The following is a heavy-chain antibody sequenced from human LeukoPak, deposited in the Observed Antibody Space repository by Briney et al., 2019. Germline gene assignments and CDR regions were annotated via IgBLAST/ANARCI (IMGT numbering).Heavy chain of an antibody. V-gene: IGHV3-48*01. CDR3: ARDGSPGTTTGLDWFDP. J-gene: IGHJ5*02. D-gene: IGHD1-26*01. Sequence: GGSLRLSCAASGFTFSSYGMSWVRQAPGKGLEWVSYISSTRSSIYYADSVKGRFTISRDNAKNSLYLQMNSLRAEDTAVYYCARDGSPGTTTGLDWFDPWGQGTLVTVSS. CDR2: ISSTRSSI. CDR1: GFTFSSYG.